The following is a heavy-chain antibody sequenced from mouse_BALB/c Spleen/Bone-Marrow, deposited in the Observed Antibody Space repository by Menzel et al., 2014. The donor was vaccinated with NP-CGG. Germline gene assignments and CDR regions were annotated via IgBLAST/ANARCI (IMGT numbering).Heavy chain of an antibody. CDR1: GFNIKDTY. Sequence: EVQLQESGAELVKPGASVKLSCTASGFNIKDTYMHWVKQRPEQGLEWIGRIDPANGNTKYDPKFQGKATITADTSSNTAYLQLSSLTAEDTAVYYCAKYGGFRYAMDYWGQGTSVTVSS. CDR3: AKYGGFRYAMDY. V-gene: IGHV14-3*02. CDR2: IDPANGNT. D-gene: IGHD1-1*01. J-gene: IGHJ4*01.